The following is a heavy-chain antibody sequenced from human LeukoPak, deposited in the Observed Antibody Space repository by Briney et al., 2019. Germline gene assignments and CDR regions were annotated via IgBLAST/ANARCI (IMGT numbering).Heavy chain of an antibody. J-gene: IGHJ6*04. D-gene: IGHD3-10*02. CDR2: ISSSGSTI. CDR1: GFTFSSYE. CDR3: AELGISMIGGV. V-gene: IGHV3-48*03. Sequence: GGSLRLSCAASGFTFSSYEMNWVRQAPGKGLEWVSYISSSGSTIYYADSVKGRFTISRGNAKNSLYLQMNSLRAEDTAVYYCAELGISMIGGVWGKGTTVTISS.